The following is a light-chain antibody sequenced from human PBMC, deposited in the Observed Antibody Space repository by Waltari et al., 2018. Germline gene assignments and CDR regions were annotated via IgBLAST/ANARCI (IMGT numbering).Light chain of an antibody. V-gene: IGKV3-11*01. CDR3: QERSTWPLP. J-gene: IGKJ4*01. Sequence: EILVTQSPATLSLSPGDRAILSCKTSQSVGNLLAWYQQKPGQAPRLLIYDASQRATGIPARFSGSGSGTDFTLIISGLEPEDFAVYYCQERSTWPLPFGGGTTSEIK. CDR2: DAS. CDR1: QSVGNL.